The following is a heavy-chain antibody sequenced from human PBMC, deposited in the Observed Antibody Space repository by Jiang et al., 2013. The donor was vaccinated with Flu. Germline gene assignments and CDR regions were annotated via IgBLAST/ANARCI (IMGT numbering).Heavy chain of an antibody. Sequence: SFTSYWISWVRQMPGKAWSGWEIDPSDSYTNYSPSFQGHVTISADKSISTAYLQWSSLKASDTAMYYCARRGHHDSSGYYVWYFDLWGRGTLVTVSS. J-gene: IGHJ2*01. D-gene: IGHD3-22*01. CDR3: ARRGHHDSSGYYVWYFDL. CDR1: SFTSYW. V-gene: IGHV5-10-1*01. CDR2: IDPSDSYT.